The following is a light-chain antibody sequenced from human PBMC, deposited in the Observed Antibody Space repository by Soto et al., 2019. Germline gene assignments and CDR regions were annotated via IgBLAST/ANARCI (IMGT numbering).Light chain of an antibody. CDR2: GAS. Sequence: EIVLTQSPGTLSLSPGESVTLSCRASQSVSNNNLAWFQQKHGQAPRLLIYGASSRATGIPDRFSGSGSGTDFTLTISRLEPEDFAVYYCQQCGGSPTYTFGQGTKLEI. CDR3: QQCGGSPTYT. V-gene: IGKV3-20*01. J-gene: IGKJ2*01. CDR1: QSVSNNN.